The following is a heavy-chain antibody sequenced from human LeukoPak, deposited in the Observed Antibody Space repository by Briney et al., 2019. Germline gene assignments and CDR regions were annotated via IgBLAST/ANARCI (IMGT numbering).Heavy chain of an antibody. Sequence: SETLSLTCAVYGGSFCGYYWSWIRQPPGKGLEWIGEINHSGSTNYNPSLKSRVTISADTSKNQFSLKLSSVTAADTAVYYCARSSEGITMVRGVKLYGMDVWGKGTTVTVSS. J-gene: IGHJ6*04. CDR2: INHSGST. CDR3: ARSSEGITMVRGVKLYGMDV. V-gene: IGHV4-34*01. CDR1: GGSFCGYY. D-gene: IGHD3-10*01.